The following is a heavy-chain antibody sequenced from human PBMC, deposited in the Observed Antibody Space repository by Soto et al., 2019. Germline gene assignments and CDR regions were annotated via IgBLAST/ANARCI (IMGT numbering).Heavy chain of an antibody. CDR1: GFTFSGSD. V-gene: IGHV3-73*02. D-gene: IGHD6-19*01. J-gene: IGHJ4*02. Sequence: EVQLVESGGGLVQPGGSLKLSCAASGFTFSGSDIHWVRQASGKGLEWVCRIRSTAYSYATVYAVSVKGRVTSPRDDAKNMAYLQMNSLRTEDTAVDDCSRQHLGIPVASAIYYWGQGALVTVS. CDR3: SRQHLGIPVASAIYY. CDR2: IRSTAYSYAT.